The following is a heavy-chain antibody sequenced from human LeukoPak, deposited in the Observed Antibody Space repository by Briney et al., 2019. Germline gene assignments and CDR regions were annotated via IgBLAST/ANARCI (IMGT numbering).Heavy chain of an antibody. Sequence: GWSLRLSCAASVFTFTKAWMSWVRQAPGKGLEWVGHINPSSDGGTTEYAAPVKGRFSISRDESKNTLHLQMNRLKTEDTAVYYCTTGTWIQLWLADYWGQGTLVTVSS. D-gene: IGHD5-18*01. V-gene: IGHV3-15*01. J-gene: IGHJ4*02. CDR1: VFTFTKAW. CDR2: INPSSDGGTT. CDR3: TTGTWIQLWLADY.